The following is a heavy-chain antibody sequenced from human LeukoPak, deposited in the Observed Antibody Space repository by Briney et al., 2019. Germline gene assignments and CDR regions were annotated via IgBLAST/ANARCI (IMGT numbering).Heavy chain of an antibody. Sequence: HPGGSLRLSCAASGFTFSSYEMNWVRQAPGKGLEWVSYISSSGDTTYYADSVKGRFTISRDNSKNTLYLQMNSLRVDDTAVYYCARGLLAEADPANAGDYYMDVWGKGTTVTVSS. CDR2: ISSSGDTT. CDR3: ARGLLAEADPANAGDYYMDV. CDR1: GFTFSSYE. J-gene: IGHJ6*03. D-gene: IGHD6-19*01. V-gene: IGHV3-48*03.